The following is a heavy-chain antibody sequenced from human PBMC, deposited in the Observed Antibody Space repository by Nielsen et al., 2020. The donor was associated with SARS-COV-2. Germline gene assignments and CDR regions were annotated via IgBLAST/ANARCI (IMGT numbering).Heavy chain of an antibody. CDR1: GYTFTGYY. CDR3: ARAEDTAMPGSMDV. J-gene: IGHJ6*02. V-gene: IGHV1-2*02. Sequence: ASVKVSCKASGYTFTGYYMHWVRQAPGQGLEWMGWINPNSGGTNYAQKFQGRVTMTRDTSISTAYMELSRLRSDDTAVYYCARAEDTAMPGSMDVWGQGTTVTVSS. D-gene: IGHD5-18*01. CDR2: INPNSGGT.